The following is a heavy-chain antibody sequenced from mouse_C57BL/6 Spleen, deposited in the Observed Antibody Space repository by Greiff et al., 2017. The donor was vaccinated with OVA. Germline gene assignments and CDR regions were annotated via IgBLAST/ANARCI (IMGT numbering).Heavy chain of an antibody. CDR1: GYAFSSSW. Sequence: VKLLESGPELVKPGASVKISCKASGYAFSSSWMNWVKQRPGKGLEWIGRIYPGDGDTNYNGKFKGKATLTADKSSSTAYMQLSSLTSEDSAVYFCASPYYYGSSYWYFDVWGTGTTVTVSS. D-gene: IGHD1-1*01. CDR2: IYPGDGDT. CDR3: ASPYYYGSSYWYFDV. V-gene: IGHV1-82*01. J-gene: IGHJ1*03.